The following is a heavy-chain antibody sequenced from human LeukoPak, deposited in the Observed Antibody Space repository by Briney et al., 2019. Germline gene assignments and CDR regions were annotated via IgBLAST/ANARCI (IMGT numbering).Heavy chain of an antibody. Sequence: SETLSLTCAVYGGSFSGYYWSWIRQPPGKGLEWIGEINHSGSTNYNPSLKSRVTISVDTSKNQFSLELSSVTAADTAVYYCARIGWYFHNDYWGQGTLVTVSS. D-gene: IGHD6-19*01. CDR1: GGSFSGYY. CDR3: ARIGWYFHNDY. J-gene: IGHJ4*02. CDR2: INHSGST. V-gene: IGHV4-34*01.